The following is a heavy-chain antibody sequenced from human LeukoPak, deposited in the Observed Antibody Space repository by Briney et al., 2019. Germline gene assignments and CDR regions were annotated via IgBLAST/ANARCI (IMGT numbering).Heavy chain of an antibody. CDR1: GFTFSSYS. J-gene: IGHJ4*02. CDR3: ARDRTLYDYGDFQAPGTTFDY. Sequence: RGSLRLSCAASGFTFSSYSMNWVRQAPGKGLEWVSSISSSSSYIYYADSVKGRFTISRDNAKNSLYLQMNSLRAEDTAVYYCARDRTLYDYGDFQAPGTTFDYWGQGTLVTVSS. D-gene: IGHD4-17*01. V-gene: IGHV3-21*01. CDR2: ISSSSSYI.